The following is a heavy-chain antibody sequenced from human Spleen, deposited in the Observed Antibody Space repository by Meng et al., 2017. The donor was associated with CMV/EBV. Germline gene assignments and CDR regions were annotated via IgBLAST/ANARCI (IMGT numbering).Heavy chain of an antibody. CDR3: AKESVPYNWNDLFPTTDYGMDV. CDR2: IYSGGSST. Sequence: LSLTCAASGFSFRSYWMSWVRQAPGKGLEWVSVIYSGGSSTYYADSVKGRFTISRDNSKNTLYLQMNSLRAEDTAVYYCAKESVPYNWNDLFPTTDYGMDVWGQGTTVTVSS. J-gene: IGHJ6*02. D-gene: IGHD1-20*01. V-gene: IGHV3-23*03. CDR1: GFSFRSYW.